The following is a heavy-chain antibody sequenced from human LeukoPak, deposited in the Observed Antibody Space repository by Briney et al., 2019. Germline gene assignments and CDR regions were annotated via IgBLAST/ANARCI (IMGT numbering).Heavy chain of an antibody. J-gene: IGHJ4*02. Sequence: GGSLRLSCTVSGFTVSSNSMSWVRQAPGKGLEWVSFIYSDNTHYSDSVKGRFTISRDNSKNTLYLQMNSLRAEDTAVYYCVRDTSGNNFEYWGQGTLVSVSS. CDR1: GFTVSSNS. CDR2: IYSDNT. V-gene: IGHV3-53*01. D-gene: IGHD1/OR15-1a*01. CDR3: VRDTSGNNFEY.